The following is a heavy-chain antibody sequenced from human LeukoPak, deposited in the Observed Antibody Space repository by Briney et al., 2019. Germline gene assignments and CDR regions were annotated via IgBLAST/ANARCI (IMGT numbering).Heavy chain of an antibody. CDR1: GFTFSSYA. V-gene: IGHV3-23*01. D-gene: IGHD5-24*01. Sequence: GGSLRLSCAASGFTFSSYAMSWVRQAPGKGLEWVSTISGSGDSTYYAASVKGRFAISRDNSKNTLYLQMNSLRAEDTAVYYCAKELAPKMATIDYWGQGTLVTVSS. J-gene: IGHJ4*02. CDR2: ISGSGDST. CDR3: AKELAPKMATIDY.